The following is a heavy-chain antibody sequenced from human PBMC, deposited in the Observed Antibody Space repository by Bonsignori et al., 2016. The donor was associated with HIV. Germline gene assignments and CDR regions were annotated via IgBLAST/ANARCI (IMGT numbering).Heavy chain of an antibody. Sequence: SETLSLTCTVSGGSISSYYWSWIRQPPGKGLEWIGRMFTSGSSNYNPSLKSRVTMSVDTSNNQFSLTLTSVTAADTAVYYCVRGGPPFYYYYMDVWGKGTTVTVSS. V-gene: IGHV4-4*07. CDR1: GGSISSYY. CDR2: MFTSGSS. CDR3: VRGGPPFYYYYMDV. J-gene: IGHJ6*03.